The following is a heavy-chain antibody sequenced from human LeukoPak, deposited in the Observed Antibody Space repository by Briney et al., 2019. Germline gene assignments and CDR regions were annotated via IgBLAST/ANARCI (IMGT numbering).Heavy chain of an antibody. CDR2: IYYSGST. J-gene: IGHJ2*01. CDR1: GGSISSYY. D-gene: IGHD3-22*01. Sequence: SETLSLTCTVSGGSISSYYWSWIRQPPGKGLEWFGYIYYSGSTNYNPSLKSRVTISVDTSKNQFSLKLSSVTAADTAVYYCARHGPYYYDSSGRHWYFDLWGRGTLVTVSS. CDR3: ARHGPYYYDSSGRHWYFDL. V-gene: IGHV4-59*08.